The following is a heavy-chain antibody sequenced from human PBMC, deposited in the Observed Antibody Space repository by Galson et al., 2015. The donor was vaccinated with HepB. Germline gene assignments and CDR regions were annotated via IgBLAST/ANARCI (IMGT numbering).Heavy chain of an antibody. D-gene: IGHD3-10*01. CDR1: GYTFTSYA. V-gene: IGHV7-4-1*02. J-gene: IGHJ4*02. Sequence: SVKVSCKASGYTFTSYAMNWVRQAPGQGLEWMGWINTNTGNPTYAQGFTGRFVFSLDTSVSTAYLQISSLKAEDTAVYYCAREGITMVRGVIRLDYWGQGTLVTVSS. CDR3: AREGITMVRGVIRLDY. CDR2: INTNTGNP.